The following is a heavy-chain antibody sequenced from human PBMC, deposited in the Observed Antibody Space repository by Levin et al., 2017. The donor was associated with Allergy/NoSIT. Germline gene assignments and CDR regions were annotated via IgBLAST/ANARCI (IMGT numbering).Heavy chain of an antibody. CDR3: ARMNGRRIAAAGSLLDS. V-gene: IGHV3-48*04. J-gene: IGHJ4*02. CDR2: ISSSSSTI. Sequence: PGGSLRLSCAASGFTFSSYSMNWVRQAPGQGLELVSYISSSSSTIYYADSVKGRFTISRDNAKNSLYLQMNSLRAEDTAVYYCARMNGRRIAAAGSLLDSWGQGTLVTVSS. CDR1: GFTFSSYS. D-gene: IGHD6-13*01.